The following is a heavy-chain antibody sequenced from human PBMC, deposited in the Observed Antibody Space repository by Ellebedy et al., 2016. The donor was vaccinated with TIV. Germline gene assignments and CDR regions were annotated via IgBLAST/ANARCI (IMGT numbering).Heavy chain of an antibody. CDR1: GFSFRSYW. CDR3: ATDGSYGDYLSPAHASVM. J-gene: IGHJ3*02. V-gene: IGHV3-7*01. Sequence: GESLKISCAVSGFSFRSYWMTWVRQAPGKGLEWVANINQDATKTFYVDSVEGRFTISRDNAKNSLFLQMNSLRAEDTAVYYCATDGSYGDYLSPAHASVMWGQGTLVSVSS. CDR2: INQDATKT. D-gene: IGHD4-17*01.